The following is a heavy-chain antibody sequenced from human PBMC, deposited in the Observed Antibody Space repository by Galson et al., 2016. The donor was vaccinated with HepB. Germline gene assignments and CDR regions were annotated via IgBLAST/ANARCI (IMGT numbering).Heavy chain of an antibody. CDR2: IVVGSANT. Sequence: SVKVSCKASGFTFTSSAVQWVRQARGQRLEWIGWIVVGSANTNYAQRFQERVTITRDMSTSTAYMELSSLRSEDTAVYYCAAERSSSWYEYYYYGMDVWGQGTTVTVSS. D-gene: IGHD6-13*01. J-gene: IGHJ6*02. CDR3: AAERSSSWYEYYYYGMDV. CDR1: GFTFTSSA. V-gene: IGHV1-58*01.